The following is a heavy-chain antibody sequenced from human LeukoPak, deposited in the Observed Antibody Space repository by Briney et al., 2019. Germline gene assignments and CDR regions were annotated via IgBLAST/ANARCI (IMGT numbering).Heavy chain of an antibody. D-gene: IGHD1-26*01. CDR3: AKDWWSGSYSDDFDI. Sequence: GGSLRLSCAASGFTVSSNYMSWVRQAPGKGLVWVSRINSDGSSTSYADSVKGRFTISRDNAKNTLYLQMNSLRAEDTAVYYCAKDWWSGSYSDDFDIWGQGTMVTVSS. CDR2: INSDGSST. CDR1: GFTVSSNY. J-gene: IGHJ3*02. V-gene: IGHV3-74*01.